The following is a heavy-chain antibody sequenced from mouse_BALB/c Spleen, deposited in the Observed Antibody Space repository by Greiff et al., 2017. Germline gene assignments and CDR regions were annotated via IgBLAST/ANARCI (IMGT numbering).Heavy chain of an antibody. CDR3: AIACYGTYEGYFDV. V-gene: IGHV3-1*02. J-gene: IGHJ1*01. CDR1: GYSITSGYS. CDR2: IHYSGST. Sequence: EVQLQQSGPDLVKPSQSLSLTCTVTGYSITSGYSWHWIRQFPGNKLEWMGYIHYSGSTNYNPSLKSRISITRDTSKNQFFLQLNSVTTEDTATYYCAIACYGTYEGYFDVWGAGTTVTVSS. D-gene: IGHD2-10*01.